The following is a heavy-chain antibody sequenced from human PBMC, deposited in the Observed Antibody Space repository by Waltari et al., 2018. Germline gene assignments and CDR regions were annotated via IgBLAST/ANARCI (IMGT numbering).Heavy chain of an antibody. CDR3: ARLGKNYDFWSGAQLYYFDY. CDR2: IDYSGST. Sequence: QLQLQESGPGLVKPSETLSLTCTVSGGSISSSSYYWGWIRQPPGKGLEWIGSIDYSGSTYYNPSLKSRVTISVDTSKNQFSLKLSSVTAADTAVYYCARLGKNYDFWSGAQLYYFDYWGQGTLVTVSS. CDR1: GGSISSSSYY. V-gene: IGHV4-39*01. J-gene: IGHJ4*02. D-gene: IGHD3-3*01.